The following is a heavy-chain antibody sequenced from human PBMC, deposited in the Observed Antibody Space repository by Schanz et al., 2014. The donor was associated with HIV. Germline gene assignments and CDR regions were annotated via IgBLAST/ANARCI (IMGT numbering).Heavy chain of an antibody. CDR3: ARGSSGWSSSDL. CDR2: IEVDGSGT. D-gene: IGHD6-19*01. J-gene: IGHJ1*01. CDR1: GFTFSRYW. V-gene: IGHV3-74*01. Sequence: EMQLVQSGGDLVQPGGSLTLSCEASGFTFSRYWMHWIRQVPGKGLVWVSRIEVDGSGTSYAESVRGRFITFRDNDRNVLYLQMASLRVEDTAIYYCARGSSGWSSSDLWGQGTLVTVSS.